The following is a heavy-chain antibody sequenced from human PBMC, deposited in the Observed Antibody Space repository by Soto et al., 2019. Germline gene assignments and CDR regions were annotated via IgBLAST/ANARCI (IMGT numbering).Heavy chain of an antibody. CDR3: ARDRGHQLLSASYYYYGFDV. CDR1: GYNFVTYR. J-gene: IGHJ6*02. V-gene: IGHV1-18*01. Sequence: QVQLVQSGAEVKKPGASVTVSCKASGYNFVTYRISWARQAPGQGLEWIGWSSASNGNRIYAQNFQGRVTMSTDTPTNTAYMELRSLRSGDTAVYYCARDRGHQLLSASYYYYGFDVWGQVTTVTVSS. CDR2: SSASNGNR. D-gene: IGHD3-10*01.